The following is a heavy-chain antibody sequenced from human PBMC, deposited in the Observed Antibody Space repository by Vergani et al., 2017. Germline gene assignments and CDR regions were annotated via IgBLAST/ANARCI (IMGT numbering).Heavy chain of an antibody. J-gene: IGHJ3*02. Sequence: QVQLQESGPGLVKPSETLSLTCTVSGYSISSGYYWGWIRQPPGKGLEWIGSIYPSGSTYYNPSLKSRVTISVDTSKNQFSLKLSSVTAAGTAVYYCACPRTWLQSDAFDIWGQGTMVTVSS. CDR1: GYSISSGYY. V-gene: IGHV4-38-2*02. CDR2: IYPSGST. CDR3: ACPRTWLQSDAFDI. D-gene: IGHD5-24*01.